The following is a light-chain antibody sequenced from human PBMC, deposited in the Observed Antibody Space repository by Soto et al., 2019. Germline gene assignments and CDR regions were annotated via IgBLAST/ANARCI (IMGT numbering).Light chain of an antibody. CDR3: CSYTSSSTPVV. CDR2: DVS. V-gene: IGLV2-14*03. Sequence: QSALTQPASVSGSPGQSXTIXXTGTXXDVGDYNYVSWYQQHPGKAPKLMIYDVSNRPSGVSNRFSGSKSGNTASLTISGLQAEDEADYYCCSYTSSSTPVVFGGGTKLTVL. CDR1: XXDVGDYNY. J-gene: IGLJ2*01.